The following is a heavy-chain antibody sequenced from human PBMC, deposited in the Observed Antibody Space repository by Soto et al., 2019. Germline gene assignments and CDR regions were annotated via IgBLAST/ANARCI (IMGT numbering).Heavy chain of an antibody. CDR1: GFTFSSHT. D-gene: IGHD3-10*01. Sequence: GSLRLSCAASGFTFSSHTMNWVRQAPGKGLEWISYITSTSSTKNYADSVKGRFTISRDNANSSLYLQMNSLRDEDTAVYYCARRITMVRGPYYYYAMDVWGQGTTVTVSS. J-gene: IGHJ6*02. CDR3: ARRITMVRGPYYYYAMDV. CDR2: ITSTSSTK. V-gene: IGHV3-48*02.